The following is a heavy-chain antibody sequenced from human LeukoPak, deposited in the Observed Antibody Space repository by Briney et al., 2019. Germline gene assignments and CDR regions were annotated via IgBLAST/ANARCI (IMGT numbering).Heavy chain of an antibody. J-gene: IGHJ4*02. CDR2: IYPGDSDT. CDR3: ARRRTLNTAMVPDFDY. V-gene: IGHV5-51*01. Sequence: GESLKVSCKGSGYSFTSYWIGWVRQMPGKGLEWMGIIYPGDSDTRYSPSLQGQVTISADKSISTAYLQWSSLKASDTAMYYCARRRTLNTAMVPDFDYWGQGTLVTVSS. D-gene: IGHD5-18*01. CDR1: GYSFTSYW.